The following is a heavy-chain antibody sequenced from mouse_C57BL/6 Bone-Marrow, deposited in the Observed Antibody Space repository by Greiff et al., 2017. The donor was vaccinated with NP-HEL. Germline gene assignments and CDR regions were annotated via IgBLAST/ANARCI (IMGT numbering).Heavy chain of an antibody. D-gene: IGHD1-1*01. Sequence: VQLQQPGAELVRPGSSVKLSCKASGYTFTSYWMDWVKQRPGQGLEWIGNIYPSDSETNYNQKFKDKATLTVDKSSSTAYMQLSSLTSEDSAVYYGARHGSNYFDYWGQGTTLTVSS. V-gene: IGHV1-61*01. J-gene: IGHJ2*01. CDR3: ARHGSNYFDY. CDR1: GYTFTSYW. CDR2: IYPSDSET.